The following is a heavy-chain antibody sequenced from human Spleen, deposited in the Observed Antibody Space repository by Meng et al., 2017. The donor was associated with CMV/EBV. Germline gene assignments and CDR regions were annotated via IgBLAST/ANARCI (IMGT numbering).Heavy chain of an antibody. V-gene: IGHV3-20*04. Sequence: GESLKISCAASGFTFGDYTMHWVRQVPGKGLEWVSGISWDGRSTFYADSVKGRFTISRDNVKNSLYLQMNSLRAEDTAVYYCAREKENHDYVWGRYFGELDYWGQGTLVTVSS. J-gene: IGHJ4*02. CDR3: AREKENHDYVWGRYFGELDY. CDR1: GFTFGDYT. CDR2: ISWDGRST. D-gene: IGHD3-16*01.